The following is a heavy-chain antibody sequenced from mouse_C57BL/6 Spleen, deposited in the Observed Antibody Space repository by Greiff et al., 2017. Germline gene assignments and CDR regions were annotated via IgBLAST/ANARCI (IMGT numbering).Heavy chain of an antibody. J-gene: IGHJ3*01. Sequence: EVKLVESGGGLVKPGGSLKLSCAASGFTFSSYAMSWVRQTPEKRLEWVATISDGGSYTYYPDNVKGRFTISRDNAKNNLYLQMSHLKSEDTAMYYCARDSTVFAYGGQGTLVTVSA. V-gene: IGHV5-4*01. CDR1: GFTFSSYA. D-gene: IGHD2-1*01. CDR2: ISDGGSYT. CDR3: ARDSTVFAY.